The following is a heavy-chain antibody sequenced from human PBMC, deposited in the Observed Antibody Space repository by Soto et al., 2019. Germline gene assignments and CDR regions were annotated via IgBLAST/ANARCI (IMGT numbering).Heavy chain of an antibody. CDR2: MYSSGNT. CDR3: ARANRVEGIALHI. V-gene: IGHV3-53*02. J-gene: IGHJ3*02. Sequence: EGQVVETGGGWIQTGGSLRLSCSASGFTVGGNYMSWVRQATGKGLEWVSVMYSSGNTYYVDSVMSRFTTSRDSSENTLYLQMNSLRVEDTAVYFFARANRVEGIALHIWGQGTMV. CDR1: GFTVGGNY. D-gene: IGHD2-15*01.